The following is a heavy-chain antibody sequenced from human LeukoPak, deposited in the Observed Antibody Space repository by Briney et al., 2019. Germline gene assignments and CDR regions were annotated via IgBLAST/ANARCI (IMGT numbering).Heavy chain of an antibody. CDR3: ARDHGYSGRYYYYYGMDV. CDR2: SRNKANSYTT. J-gene: IGHJ6*02. D-gene: IGHD1-26*01. V-gene: IGHV3-72*01. CDR1: GFTFSDHY. Sequence: GGSLRLSCAASGFTFSDHYMDWVRQAPGKGLEWVGRSRNKANSYTTDYAASVNGRFSISRDDSKNSVYLQMNSPKTEDTAVYYCARDHGYSGRYYYYYGMDVWGQGTTVTVSS.